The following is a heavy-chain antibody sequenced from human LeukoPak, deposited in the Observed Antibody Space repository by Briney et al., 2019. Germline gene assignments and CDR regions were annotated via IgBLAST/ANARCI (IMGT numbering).Heavy chain of an antibody. CDR1: GYTFTGYY. V-gene: IGHV1-2*02. D-gene: IGHD5-18*01. Sequence: ASVKVSCKASGYTFTGYYMHWVRQAPGQGLEWMGWINPNSGGTNYAQKFQGRVTMTRDTSISTAYMELSRLRSDDTAVYYCARGREGYSYVIDAFDIWGQGTMVTVSS. CDR2: INPNSGGT. CDR3: ARGREGYSYVIDAFDI. J-gene: IGHJ3*02.